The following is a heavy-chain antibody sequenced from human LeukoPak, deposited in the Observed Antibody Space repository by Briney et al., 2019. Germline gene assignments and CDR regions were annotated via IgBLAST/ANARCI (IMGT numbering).Heavy chain of an antibody. CDR2: IYYSGST. J-gene: IGHJ4*02. Sequence: SETLSLTCTVSGGSISSGGYYWSWIRQHPGKGLEWIGYIYYSGSTNYNPSLKSRVTISVDTSKNQISLKLSSVTAADTAVYFCARSQGGYNYGYYFDHWGQGILVTVSS. D-gene: IGHD5-18*01. CDR1: GGSISSGGYY. V-gene: IGHV4-61*08. CDR3: ARSQGGYNYGYYFDH.